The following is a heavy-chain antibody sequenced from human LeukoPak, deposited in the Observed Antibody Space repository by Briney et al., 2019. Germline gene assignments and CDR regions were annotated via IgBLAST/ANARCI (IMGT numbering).Heavy chain of an antibody. Sequence: SVKVSCKASGGTFSSYAISWVRQAPGQGLEWMGGIIPIFGTANYAQKFQGRVTITADESTSTAYMELSSLRSEDTVVYYCAREMTTVTSGFDYWGQGTLVTVSS. CDR2: IIPIFGTA. J-gene: IGHJ4*02. CDR1: GGTFSSYA. D-gene: IGHD4-17*01. V-gene: IGHV1-69*13. CDR3: AREMTTVTSGFDY.